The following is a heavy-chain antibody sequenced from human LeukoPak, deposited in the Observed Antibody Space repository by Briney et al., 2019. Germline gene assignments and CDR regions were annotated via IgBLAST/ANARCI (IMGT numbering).Heavy chain of an antibody. J-gene: IGHJ4*02. CDR1: GGTFSSYA. Sequence: ASVKVSCKASGGTFSSYAISWVRQAPGQGLEWMGWISAYNGNTNYAQKLQGRVTMTTDTSTSTAYMELSSLRSEDTAVYYCARDLMGGTDYWGQGTLVTVSS. V-gene: IGHV1-18*01. CDR2: ISAYNGNT. D-gene: IGHD1-26*01. CDR3: ARDLMGGTDY.